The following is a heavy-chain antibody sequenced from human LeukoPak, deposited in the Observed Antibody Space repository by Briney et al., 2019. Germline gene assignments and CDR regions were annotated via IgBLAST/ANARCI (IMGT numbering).Heavy chain of an antibody. CDR1: GYSISSGYY. J-gene: IGHJ4*02. CDR2: IYHSGST. Sequence: SETLSLTCTVSGYSISSGYYWGWIRQPPGKGLEWIGSIYHSGSTYYNPSLKSRVTISVDTSKNQFSLKLSSVTAADTAVYYCARFSAAGTGDYWGQGTLVTVSS. V-gene: IGHV4-38-2*02. D-gene: IGHD6-13*01. CDR3: ARFSAAGTGDY.